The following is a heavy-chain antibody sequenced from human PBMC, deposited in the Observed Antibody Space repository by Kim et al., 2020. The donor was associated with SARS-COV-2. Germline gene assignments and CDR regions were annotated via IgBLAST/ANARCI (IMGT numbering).Heavy chain of an antibody. Sequence: SETLSLTCTVSGGSISSSSYYWGWIRQPPGKGLEWIGSIYYSGSTYYNPSLKSRVTISVDTSKNQFSLKLSSVTAADTAVYYCARLVGKVTMIVVGWFDYWGQGTLVTVSS. V-gene: IGHV4-39*01. CDR1: GGSISSSSYY. CDR3: ARLVGKVTMIVVGWFDY. J-gene: IGHJ4*02. D-gene: IGHD3-22*01. CDR2: IYYSGST.